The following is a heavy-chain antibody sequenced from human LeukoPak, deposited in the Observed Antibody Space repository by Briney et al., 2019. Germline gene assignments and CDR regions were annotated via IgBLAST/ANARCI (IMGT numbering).Heavy chain of an antibody. Sequence: GGSLRLSCAASGFTFSSYGMHWVRQAPGKGLEWVAAISYDGRNKEYVDSVEGRFTISRDNSKNTLYLQMNSLRAEDTAVYNCAKDRGYSHGFDYWGQGTLVTVSS. J-gene: IGHJ4*02. D-gene: IGHD5-18*01. CDR2: ISYDGRNK. CDR1: GFTFSSYG. V-gene: IGHV3-30*18. CDR3: AKDRGYSHGFDY.